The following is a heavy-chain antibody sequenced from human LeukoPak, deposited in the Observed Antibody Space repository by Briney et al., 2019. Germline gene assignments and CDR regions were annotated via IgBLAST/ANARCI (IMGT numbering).Heavy chain of an antibody. V-gene: IGHV3-48*01. CDR1: GFTFSSYS. D-gene: IGHD6-19*01. J-gene: IGHJ4*02. Sequence: PGGSLRLSCAASGFTFSSYSMNWVRQAPGKGLGWVSYISSSSSTIYYADSVKGRFTISRDNSKNTLYLQMHSLRPEDTAVYYCAKGDTSGWFFDYWGQGTLVTVSS. CDR2: ISSSSSTI. CDR3: AKGDTSGWFFDY.